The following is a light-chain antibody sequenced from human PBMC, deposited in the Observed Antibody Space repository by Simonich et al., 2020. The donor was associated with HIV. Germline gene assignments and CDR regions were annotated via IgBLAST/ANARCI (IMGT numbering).Light chain of an antibody. CDR3: QQYYSTPLT. J-gene: IGKJ4*01. CDR1: QSVLYSSNNKNY. Sequence: DIVMTQSPDSLAVSLGERATINCKSSQSVLYSSNNKNYLAWYQKKPGQPPKLLIYWASTRESGVPDRCSGSGSGTDFTLTISSLQAEDVAVYYCQQYYSTPLTFGGGTKVEIK. V-gene: IGKV4-1*01. CDR2: WAS.